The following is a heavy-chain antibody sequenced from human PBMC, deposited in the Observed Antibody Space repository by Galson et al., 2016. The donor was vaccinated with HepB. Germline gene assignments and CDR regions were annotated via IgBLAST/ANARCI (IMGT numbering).Heavy chain of an antibody. J-gene: IGHJ6*03. CDR1: EYTLNRYY. Sequence: SVKVSCKASEYTLNRYYMHWVRQAPGQGLEWMGVINPSGVTTDFAEKFRGRLTMARDTSTSTVYMELSSLTSEDTAVFYCARGSSADINFYYMDVWGKGTTVTVS. CDR2: INPSGVTT. V-gene: IGHV1-46*02. CDR3: ARGSSADINFYYMDV. D-gene: IGHD6-6*01.